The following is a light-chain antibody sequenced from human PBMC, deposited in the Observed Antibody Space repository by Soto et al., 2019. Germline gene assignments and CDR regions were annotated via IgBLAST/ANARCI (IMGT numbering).Light chain of an antibody. CDR2: EVS. J-gene: IGLJ3*02. V-gene: IGLV2-14*01. Sequence: QSALTQPASMSGSPGQSITISCTGTSSDVGGYNYVSWYQQHPGTAPKLMIYEVSNRPSGVSDRFSGSRSGNTASLTISGLQAEDESDYYCISYTSSSTWVFGGGTQLTVL. CDR1: SSDVGGYNY. CDR3: ISYTSSSTWV.